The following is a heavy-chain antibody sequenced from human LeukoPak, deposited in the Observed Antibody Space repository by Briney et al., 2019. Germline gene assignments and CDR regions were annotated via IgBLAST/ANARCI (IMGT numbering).Heavy chain of an antibody. Sequence: SETLSLTCGVYGGSFSGYYWNWIRQPPGKGLEWIGEINHSGSTNYNPSLKSRVTISVDTSKNQFSLKLNSVTAADTAVYYYARGPSIADPIDYWGQGTLVTVSS. CDR2: INHSGST. V-gene: IGHV4-34*01. CDR1: GGSFSGYY. J-gene: IGHJ4*02. CDR3: ARGPSIADPIDY. D-gene: IGHD6-6*01.